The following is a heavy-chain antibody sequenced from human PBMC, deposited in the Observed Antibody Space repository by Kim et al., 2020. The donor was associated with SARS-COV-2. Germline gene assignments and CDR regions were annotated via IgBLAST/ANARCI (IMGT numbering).Heavy chain of an antibody. CDR3: AREGDYYDSSGPNWFDP. V-gene: IGHV1-69*04. Sequence: FPGRVTITADKSTSTAYMELSSLRSEDTAVYYCAREGDYYDSSGPNWFDPWGQGTLVTVSS. D-gene: IGHD3-22*01. J-gene: IGHJ5*02.